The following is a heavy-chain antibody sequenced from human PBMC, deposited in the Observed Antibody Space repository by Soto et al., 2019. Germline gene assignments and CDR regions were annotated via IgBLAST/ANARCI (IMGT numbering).Heavy chain of an antibody. Sequence: SETLSLTCTVSGGSISSSSYYWGWIRQPPRKGIELIVCIYYSGSTYYILSLKSRVPISVDTSKNQFFLKLSSVTAADTAVYYCARLFGYCSGGSCYINWFDPWGQGTLVTVSS. CDR3: ARLFGYCSGGSCYINWFDP. D-gene: IGHD2-15*01. J-gene: IGHJ5*02. CDR1: GGSISSSSYY. CDR2: IYYSGST. V-gene: IGHV4-39*01.